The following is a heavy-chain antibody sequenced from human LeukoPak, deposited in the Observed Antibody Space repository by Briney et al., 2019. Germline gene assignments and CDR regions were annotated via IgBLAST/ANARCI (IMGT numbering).Heavy chain of an antibody. CDR3: ARVAKERVGGVYYFDY. Sequence: GGSLRLSCAASGFTFSSYSMNWVRQAPGKGLEWVSSISSSSSYIYYADSVKGRFTISRDNAKNSLYLQMYSLRAEDTAVYYCARVAKERVGGVYYFDYWGQGTLVTVSS. CDR1: GFTFSSYS. CDR2: ISSSSSYI. D-gene: IGHD1-1*01. J-gene: IGHJ4*02. V-gene: IGHV3-21*01.